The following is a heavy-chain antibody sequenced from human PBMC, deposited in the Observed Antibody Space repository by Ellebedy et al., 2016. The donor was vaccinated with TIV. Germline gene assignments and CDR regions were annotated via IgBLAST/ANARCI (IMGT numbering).Heavy chain of an antibody. CDR1: GYSFTGSY. Sequence: ASVKVSCXASGYSFTGSYVHWVRQAPGQRLEWMGWINAGNGNTKYSQKFQGRVTITRDTSASTAYMELPRLRSNDTAVYYCTRGRGLGSGWSRGDYWGQGTLVTVSS. CDR2: INAGNGNT. CDR3: TRGRGLGSGWSRGDY. J-gene: IGHJ4*02. D-gene: IGHD6-19*01. V-gene: IGHV1/OR15-3*02.